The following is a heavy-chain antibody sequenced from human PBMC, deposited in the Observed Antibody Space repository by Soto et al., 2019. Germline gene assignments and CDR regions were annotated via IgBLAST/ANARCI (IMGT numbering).Heavy chain of an antibody. CDR3: ASSFWSGYYSGDY. CDR2: IYHSGST. Sequence: PSETLSLTCAASGGSISSSNWWSWVRQPPGKGLEWIGEIYHSGSTNYNPSLKSRVAISVDKSKNQFSLKLSSVTAADTAVYYCASSFWSGYYSGDYWGQGTLVTVSS. D-gene: IGHD3-3*01. J-gene: IGHJ4*02. V-gene: IGHV4-4*02. CDR1: GGSISSSNW.